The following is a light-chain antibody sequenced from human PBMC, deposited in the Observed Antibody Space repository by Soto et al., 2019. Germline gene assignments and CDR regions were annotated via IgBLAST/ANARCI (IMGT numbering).Light chain of an antibody. J-gene: IGLJ1*01. CDR3: PSYTRSPPFYL. CDR1: RTDVDGFDY. CDR2: DVY. Sequence: QSALTQPASVSGSPGQSIAISCTGVRTDVDGFDYVSWYQQHPGQAPQLIIYDVYNRPSGVSHRFSGSKSGDTASLTISGLQAEDEAYYSCPSYTRSPPFYLSATGTKVTVL. V-gene: IGLV2-14*03.